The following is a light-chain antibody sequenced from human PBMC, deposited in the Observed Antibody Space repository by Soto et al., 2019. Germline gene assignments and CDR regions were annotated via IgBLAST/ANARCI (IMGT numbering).Light chain of an antibody. V-gene: IGKV3-20*01. Sequence: EIVLTQSPGTLSLSPGERATLSCRASQSVSSSYLSWYQQNPRQAPRLLIYGASSRATGIPDRFSGSGSGTDFTLTISRLEPEDFAVYYCQQYGSSPWTFCQGTKVEIK. CDR1: QSVSSSY. CDR2: GAS. J-gene: IGKJ1*01. CDR3: QQYGSSPWT.